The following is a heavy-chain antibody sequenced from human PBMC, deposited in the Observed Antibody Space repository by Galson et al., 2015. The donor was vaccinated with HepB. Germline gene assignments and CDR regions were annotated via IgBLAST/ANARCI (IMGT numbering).Heavy chain of an antibody. Sequence: SLRLSCAASGFTVSSNYMSWVRQAPGKGLEWVSVIYSGGSTYYADSVRGRFTISRDNSKNTLYLQMNSLRAEDTAVYYCARVKSDCSGGSCYSAYYYYGMDVWGQGTTVTVSS. J-gene: IGHJ6*02. CDR3: ARVKSDCSGGSCYSAYYYYGMDV. CDR1: GFTVSSNY. V-gene: IGHV3-53*01. D-gene: IGHD2-15*01. CDR2: IYSGGST.